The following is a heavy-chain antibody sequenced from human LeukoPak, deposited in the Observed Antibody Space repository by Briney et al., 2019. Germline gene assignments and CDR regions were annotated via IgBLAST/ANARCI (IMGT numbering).Heavy chain of an antibody. Sequence: SETLSLTCTVSGYSISNDYYWGWIRQPPGKGLEWIGSIYHSGSTYYNPSLKSRVTISVDTSKNQFSLKLSSVTAADTAVYYCARDMAYCGGDCYSDYWGQGTLVTVSS. CDR1: GYSISNDYY. J-gene: IGHJ4*02. V-gene: IGHV4-38-2*02. D-gene: IGHD2-21*02. CDR2: IYHSGST. CDR3: ARDMAYCGGDCYSDY.